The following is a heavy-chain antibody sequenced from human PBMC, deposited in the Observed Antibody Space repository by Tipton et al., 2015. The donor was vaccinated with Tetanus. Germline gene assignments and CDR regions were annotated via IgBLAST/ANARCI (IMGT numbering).Heavy chain of an antibody. CDR3: AGYIAAASAWFDP. D-gene: IGHD6-13*01. J-gene: IGHJ5*02. CDR2: VIPVFGTT. Sequence: QLVQSGAEVKKPGSSVKVSCKASGGTFSSFTIGWVRQAPGQGLEWMGGVIPVFGTTNVAQKFQGRVSISVDESTTTAYMELSSLRSDDTAIYFCAGYIAAASAWFDPWGQGTLVTVSS. CDR1: GGTFSSFT. V-gene: IGHV1-69*01.